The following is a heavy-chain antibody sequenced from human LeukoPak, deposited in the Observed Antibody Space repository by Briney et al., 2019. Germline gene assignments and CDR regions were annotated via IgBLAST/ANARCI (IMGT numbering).Heavy chain of an antibody. D-gene: IGHD3-10*01. CDR2: ISGSGGST. CDR1: GFTFSSYA. Sequence: GGSLRLSCAASGFTFSSYAMSWVRQAPGKGLEWVSAISGSGGSTYYADSVKGRFTISRDNSKNTLYLQMNSLRAEDTAVYYRAKGNSWVMVRGVIDYWGQGTLVTVSS. V-gene: IGHV3-23*01. J-gene: IGHJ4*02. CDR3: AKGNSWVMVRGVIDY.